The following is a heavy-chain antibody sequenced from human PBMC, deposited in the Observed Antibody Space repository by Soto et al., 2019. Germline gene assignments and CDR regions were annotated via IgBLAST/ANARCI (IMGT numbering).Heavy chain of an antibody. V-gene: IGHV3-30-3*01. D-gene: IGHD3-9*01. Sequence: GGSLRLSCAASGFTFISYAMHWVRQAPGKGLEWVAVISYDGSNKYYADSVKGRFTISRDNSKNTLYLQMNSLRAEDTAVYYCARDDPDWYYFDYWGQGTLVTVSS. J-gene: IGHJ4*02. CDR3: ARDDPDWYYFDY. CDR1: GFTFISYA. CDR2: ISYDGSNK.